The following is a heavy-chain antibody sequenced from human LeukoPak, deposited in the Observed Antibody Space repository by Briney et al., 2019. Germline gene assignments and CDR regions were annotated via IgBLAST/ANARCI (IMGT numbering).Heavy chain of an antibody. CDR2: ISSSSSYI. J-gene: IGHJ4*02. D-gene: IGHD4-17*01. Sequence: GGSLRLSCAASGFTFSSYSMNWVRQAPGKGLEWVSSISSSSSYIYYADSVKGRFTISRDNAKNSLYLQMNSLRAEDTAVYYCARDFLDDGDYTPSWFDYWGQGTLVTVSS. CDR3: ARDFLDDGDYTPSWFDY. V-gene: IGHV3-21*01. CDR1: GFTFSSYS.